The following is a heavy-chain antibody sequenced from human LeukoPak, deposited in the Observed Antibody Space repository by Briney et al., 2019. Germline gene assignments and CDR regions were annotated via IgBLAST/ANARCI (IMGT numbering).Heavy chain of an antibody. Sequence: PGRSLRLSCAASGFTFSTYGMHWVRQAPGKGLEWVAVISYDGSNKYYADSVKGRFTISRDNSKNTLYLQMNSLRAEDTAVYYCAKDRAIGRDGYNSLRYYFDYWGQGTLVTVSS. CDR1: GFTFSTYG. V-gene: IGHV3-30*18. J-gene: IGHJ4*02. D-gene: IGHD5-24*01. CDR2: ISYDGSNK. CDR3: AKDRAIGRDGYNSLRYYFDY.